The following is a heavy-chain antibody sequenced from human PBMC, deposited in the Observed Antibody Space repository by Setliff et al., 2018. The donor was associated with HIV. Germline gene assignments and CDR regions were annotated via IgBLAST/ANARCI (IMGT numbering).Heavy chain of an antibody. CDR3: ARGFSSGWYGFDY. CDR2: ISYDGSNK. J-gene: IGHJ4*02. V-gene: IGHV3-30*01. D-gene: IGHD6-19*01. CDR1: GFTFSDHY. Sequence: GGSLRLSCAASGFTFSDHYMDWVRQAPGKGLEWVAVISYDGSNKYYADSVKGRFTTSRDNSKNTLYLQMNSLRAEDTAVYYCARGFSSGWYGFDYWGQGTLVTVSS.